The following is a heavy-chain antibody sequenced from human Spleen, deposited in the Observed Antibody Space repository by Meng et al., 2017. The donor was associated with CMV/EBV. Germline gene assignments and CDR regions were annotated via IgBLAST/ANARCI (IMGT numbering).Heavy chain of an antibody. V-gene: IGHV1-2*02. J-gene: IGHJ4*02. CDR2: INPNSGGT. CDR3: ARAEDSTSWPFDY. CDR1: GYTFTDYY. D-gene: IGHD6-13*01. Sequence: ASVKVSCKASGYTFTDYYMHWVRQAPGQGLEWMGWINPNSGGTNYAQKFQGRVTMTRDTSISTAYMELSRLRSDDTAVYYCARAEDSTSWPFDYWGQGTLVTVSS.